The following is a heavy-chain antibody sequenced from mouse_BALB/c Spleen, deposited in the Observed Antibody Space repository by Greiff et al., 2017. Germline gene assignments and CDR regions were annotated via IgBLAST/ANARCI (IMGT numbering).Heavy chain of an antibody. D-gene: IGHD2-1*01. V-gene: IGHV1-54*01. J-gene: IGHJ2*01. CDR2: INPGSGGT. CDR1: GYAFTNYL. Sequence: QVQLQQSGAELVRPGTSVKVSCKASGYAFTNYLIEWVKQRPGQGLEWIGVINPGSGGTNYNEKFKGKATLTADKSSSTAYMQLSSLTSDDSAVYFCARRGNYQYYFDYWGQGTTLTVSS. CDR3: ARRGNYQYYFDY.